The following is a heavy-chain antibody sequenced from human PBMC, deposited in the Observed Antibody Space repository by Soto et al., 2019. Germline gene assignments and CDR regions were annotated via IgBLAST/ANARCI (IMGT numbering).Heavy chain of an antibody. CDR2: ISGSGYST. CDR1: GFTFSVYA. V-gene: IGHV3-23*01. D-gene: IGHD5-12*01. CDR3: ANTPVDRSAWDGFDD. J-gene: IGHJ4*02. Sequence: EVQLLESGGGLVQPGGSLRLSCAASGFTFSVYAMSWVRQAPGKGLEWVSSISGSGYSTYYADSVKGRFTISRDNSKNTRYLQRTSRGADDSAVYYCANTPVDRSAWDGFDDWGQGNLVTVSS.